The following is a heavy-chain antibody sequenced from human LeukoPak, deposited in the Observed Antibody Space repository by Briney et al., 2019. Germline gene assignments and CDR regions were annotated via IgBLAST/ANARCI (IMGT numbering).Heavy chain of an antibody. CDR1: GYSFTSYW. V-gene: IGHV5-51*01. J-gene: IGHJ6*02. CDR2: IYPDDSDT. CDR3: ARCMVRGVAGHYYYGMDV. Sequence: GESLKISCKGSGYSFTSYWIGWVRQMPGKGLEWMGIIYPDDSDTRYSPSFQGQVTISADKSISTAYLQWSSLKASDTAMYYCARCMVRGVAGHYYYGMDVWGQGTTVTVSS. D-gene: IGHD3-10*01.